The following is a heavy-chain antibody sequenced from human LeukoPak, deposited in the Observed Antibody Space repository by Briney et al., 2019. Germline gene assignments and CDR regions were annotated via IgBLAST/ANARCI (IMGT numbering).Heavy chain of an antibody. V-gene: IGHV4-39*01. J-gene: IGHJ4*02. CDR1: GGSISSSSYY. CDR2: IYYSGST. Sequence: PSETLSLTSTVSGGSISSSSYYSGWFRQPPGKGLERLGSIYYSGSTYYNPSLKSRVTISVDTSKNQFSLKLSSVTAADTAVYYCARHLGRWAAAGNGYFDYWGQGTLVTVSS. CDR3: ARHLGRWAAAGNGYFDY. D-gene: IGHD6-13*01.